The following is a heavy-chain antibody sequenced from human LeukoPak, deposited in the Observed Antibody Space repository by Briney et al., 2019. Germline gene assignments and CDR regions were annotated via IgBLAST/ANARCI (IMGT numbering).Heavy chain of an antibody. D-gene: IGHD5-18*01. CDR2: IYYNGDT. CDR3: ARLRGYTSGNPGY. J-gene: IGHJ4*02. V-gene: IGHV4-39*01. CDR1: GASISSSSYY. Sequence: PSETLSLTCTVSGASISSSSYYWGWIRQPPGKGLEWIGSIYYNGDTYYNSSLKSRLTISVDTSKNQFTLKLSSMTAVDTALYYCARLRGYTSGNPGYWGQGILVTVSS.